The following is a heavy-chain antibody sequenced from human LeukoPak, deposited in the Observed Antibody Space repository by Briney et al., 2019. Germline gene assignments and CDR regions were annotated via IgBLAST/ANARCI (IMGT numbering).Heavy chain of an antibody. CDR2: MSHSGGT. CDR1: GGSISSIDW. CDR3: ASATHYRIDY. Sequence: PSGTLSLTCAVSGGSISSIDWWTWVRQPPGKELEWIGEMSHSGGTNYNPSLRSRVTMSVDKSKNQCSLNLSSVTAADTAVYYYASATHYRIDYWGQGALVIVSS. J-gene: IGHJ4*02. V-gene: IGHV4-4*02. D-gene: IGHD4-11*01.